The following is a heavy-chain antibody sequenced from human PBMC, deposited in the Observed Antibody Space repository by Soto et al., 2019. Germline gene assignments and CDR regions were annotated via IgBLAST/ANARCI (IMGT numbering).Heavy chain of an antibody. CDR3: ARDVLEDIVVVPAAARFDP. Sequence: ASVKVSCKASGYTFTGYYMHWVRQAPGQGLEWMGWINPNSGGTNYAQKFQGRVTMTRDTSISTAYMELSRLRSDDTAVYYCARDVLEDIVVVPAAARFDPWGQGTRVTVXS. CDR2: INPNSGGT. V-gene: IGHV1-2*02. J-gene: IGHJ5*02. D-gene: IGHD2-2*01. CDR1: GYTFTGYY.